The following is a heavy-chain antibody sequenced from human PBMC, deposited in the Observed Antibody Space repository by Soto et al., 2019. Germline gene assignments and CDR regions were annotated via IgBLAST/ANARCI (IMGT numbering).Heavy chain of an antibody. D-gene: IGHD2-21*01. CDR1: GFTFSGYA. J-gene: IGHJ6*02. V-gene: IGHV3-30-3*01. CDR2: ISEDGSSK. Sequence: QVQLVESGGGVVQPGRSLRLSCAASGFTFSGYAMHWVRQAPGKGLEWVAVISEDGSSKYYADSLKGRFTISRDNSKNTVYLEMHSLRTEDTAVFYCVRDIGGVVIVWGLDVWGQGTTVTVS. CDR3: VRDIGGVVIVWGLDV.